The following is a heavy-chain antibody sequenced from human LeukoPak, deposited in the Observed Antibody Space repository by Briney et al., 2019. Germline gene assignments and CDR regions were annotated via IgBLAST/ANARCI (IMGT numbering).Heavy chain of an antibody. CDR2: IYPRDSDT. Sequence: GEPVKISCKGSESPFTNYWIGWVRQTSDKGLELVAFIYPRDSDTRYNPSFQGRVTISADKSTNTAYLQWSSLQASDTAMYYCARSTSAYYSADYWGQGTLVTVSS. D-gene: IGHD3-22*01. V-gene: IGHV5-51*01. CDR3: ARSTSAYYSADY. J-gene: IGHJ4*02. CDR1: ESPFTNYW.